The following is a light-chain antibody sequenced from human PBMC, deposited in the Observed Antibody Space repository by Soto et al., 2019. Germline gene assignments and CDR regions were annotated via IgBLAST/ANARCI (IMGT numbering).Light chain of an antibody. CDR3: QQYASSPWT. V-gene: IGKV3-20*01. CDR1: QSVTSNY. J-gene: IGKJ1*01. CDR2: GAS. Sequence: EIVLTQSPGTLSLSPGERATLSCRASQSVTSNYLAWYQQKPGQAPSLLIYGASARAAGIPDRFSGSGTGTDFALTISGLEPEDVAVYFCQQYASSPWTFGQGTKVEIK.